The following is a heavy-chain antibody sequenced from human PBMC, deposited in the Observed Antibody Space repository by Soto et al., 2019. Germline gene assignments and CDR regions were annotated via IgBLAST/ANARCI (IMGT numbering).Heavy chain of an antibody. CDR1: GYPVTAYY. CDR2: INPAAGAA. CDR3: ARGGGVGVAGSAAFDM. D-gene: IGHD3-3*01. V-gene: IGHV1-2*02. J-gene: IGHJ3*02. Sequence: QLHLVQSGAVVKKPGASVTVSCSASGYPVTAYYMHWVRQAPGRGLEWMGGINPAAGAAKYTQTFQGRDTITRDTSQTKVFMELTGLTSEDTAVFYCARGGGVGVAGSAAFDMWGQGTLVTVSS.